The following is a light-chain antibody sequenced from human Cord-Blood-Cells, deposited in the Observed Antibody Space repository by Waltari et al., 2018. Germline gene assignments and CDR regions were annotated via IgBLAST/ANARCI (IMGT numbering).Light chain of an antibody. J-gene: IGKJ4*01. CDR3: QQFNSYPLT. V-gene: IGKV1-13*02. CDR2: DAS. Sequence: AIQLTQSPSSLSASVGDRVTITCRASQGISSALAWYQQKPGKAPKLLFYDASSLESGVPSRFSGSGSGTDFTLTISRLQPEDFATDYCQQFNSYPLTVGGGTKVEIK. CDR1: QGISSA.